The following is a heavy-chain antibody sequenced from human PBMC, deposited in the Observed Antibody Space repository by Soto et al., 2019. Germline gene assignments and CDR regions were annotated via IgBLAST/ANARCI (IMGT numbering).Heavy chain of an antibody. CDR3: TRDASRDSSARGWFDP. J-gene: IGHJ5*02. Sequence: GSLRLSCAASGFTFRSFTMNWVRQAPGKGLEWVSTISSNSAYIYYTDALRCRFTISRDNAKNSLHLQMNSLRAEDTAVYYCTRDASRDSSARGWFDPWDPGTLVTVSS. CDR2: ISSNSAYI. D-gene: IGHD6-13*01. V-gene: IGHV3-21*01. CDR1: GFTFRSFT.